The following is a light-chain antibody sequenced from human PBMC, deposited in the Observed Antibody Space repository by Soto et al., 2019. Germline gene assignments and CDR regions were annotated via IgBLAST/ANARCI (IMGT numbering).Light chain of an antibody. CDR2: DAS. Sequence: DIQMTQSPSSLSASVGDRVTITCQASQAINSYLNWYQQKPRKAPKLLIYDASNLEKGVPSRFSGSGSGTDFTLTISSLQPEDFATYSCQQSYNSPQAVGRGTKVDIK. CDR3: QQSYNSPQA. J-gene: IGKJ1*01. V-gene: IGKV1-39*01. CDR1: QAINSY.